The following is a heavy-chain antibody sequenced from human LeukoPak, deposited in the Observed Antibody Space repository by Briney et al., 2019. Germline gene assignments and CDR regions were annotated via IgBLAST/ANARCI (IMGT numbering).Heavy chain of an antibody. CDR3: ARAGRGGIGYQVLDY. CDR1: GFTFSSYS. CDR2: ISSSSSYI. Sequence: GGSLRLSCAASGFTFSSYSMNWVRQAPGKGLEWVSSISSSSSYIYYAASVKARFTISRDNAKNSLYLQMNGLRAEDTAVYYCARAGRGGIGYQVLDYRGQGTLVTVSS. V-gene: IGHV3-21*01. J-gene: IGHJ4*02. D-gene: IGHD3-3*01.